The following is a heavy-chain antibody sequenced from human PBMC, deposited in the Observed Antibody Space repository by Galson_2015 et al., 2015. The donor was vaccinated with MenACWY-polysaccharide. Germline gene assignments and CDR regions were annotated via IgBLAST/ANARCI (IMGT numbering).Heavy chain of an antibody. Sequence: SLRLSCAASGFTFSSYRMNWVRQAPGKGPEWVSYISSGGTIYYADSVKGRFTISRDNAKNSLYLQMNSLRDDDTAVYYCARVLKGLVGATPDYWGQGTLVTVSS. CDR3: ARVLKGLVGATPDY. CDR2: ISSGGTI. J-gene: IGHJ4*02. CDR1: GFTFSSYR. D-gene: IGHD1-26*01. V-gene: IGHV3-48*02.